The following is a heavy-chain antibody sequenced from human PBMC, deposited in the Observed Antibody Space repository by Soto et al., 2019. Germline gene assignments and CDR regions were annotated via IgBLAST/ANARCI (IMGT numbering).Heavy chain of an antibody. V-gene: IGHV4-39*01. CDR1: GGSISSSSYY. D-gene: IGHD1-26*01. CDR2: IYYSGST. Sequence: LSLTCTVSGGSISSSSYYWGWIRQPPGKGLEWIGSIYYSGSTYYNPSLKSRVTISVDTSKNQFSLKLSSVTAADTAVYYCARQERRKVGAKNFDYWGQGTLVTLSS. J-gene: IGHJ4*02. CDR3: ARQERRKVGAKNFDY.